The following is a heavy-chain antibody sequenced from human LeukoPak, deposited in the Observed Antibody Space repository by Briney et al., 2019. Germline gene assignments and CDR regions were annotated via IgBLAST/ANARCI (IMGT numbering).Heavy chain of an antibody. CDR3: AREAYDFWSGSKNHYYYYMDV. CDR1: GYTFTGYY. Sequence: ASVKVSCKASGYTFTGYYMHWVRQAPGQGLEWMGWINPNSGGTNYAQKFQGRVTMTRDTSISTAYMELSRLRSDDTAVYYCAREAYDFWSGSKNHYYYYMDVWAKGPRSPSP. D-gene: IGHD3-3*01. V-gene: IGHV1-2*02. J-gene: IGHJ6*03. CDR2: INPNSGGT.